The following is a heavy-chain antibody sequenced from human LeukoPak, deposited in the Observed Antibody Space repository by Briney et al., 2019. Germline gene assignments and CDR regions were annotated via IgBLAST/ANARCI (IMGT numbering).Heavy chain of an antibody. CDR2: INSDGGST. CDR1: GFTFSSYW. V-gene: IGHV3-74*01. J-gene: IGHJ6*02. Sequence: GGSLRLSCAASGFTFSSYWMHWVRQAPGKGLVWVSRINSDGGSTSYADSVKGRFTISRDNAKNTLYLQMNSLRAEDTAVYYCARVTLPTGIAVANYGMDVWGQGTTDTVSS. CDR3: ARVTLPTGIAVANYGMDV. D-gene: IGHD6-19*01.